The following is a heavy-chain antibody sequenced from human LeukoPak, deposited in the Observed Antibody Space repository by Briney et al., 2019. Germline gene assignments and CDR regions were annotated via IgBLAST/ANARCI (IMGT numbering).Heavy chain of an antibody. V-gene: IGHV4-34*01. CDR1: GGSFSGYY. D-gene: IGHD6-19*01. CDR2: INHSGST. J-gene: IGHJ4*02. Sequence: SETLSLTCAVYGGSFSGYYWSWIRQPPGKGLEWIGEINHSGSTNYNPSLKSRVTISVDTSKNQFSLKLSSVTAADTAVYYCARGKSRSGWYAGRFDYWGQGTLVTVSS. CDR3: ARGKSRSGWYAGRFDY.